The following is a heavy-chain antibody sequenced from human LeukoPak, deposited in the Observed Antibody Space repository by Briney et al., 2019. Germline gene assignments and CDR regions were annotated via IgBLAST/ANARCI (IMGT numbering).Heavy chain of an antibody. Sequence: GGSLRLSCAASGFTFSTYAMTCVRQAPGKGLEWFSAISVIGANTYYADSVKGPFTISRDNSKNTLYLQVKSLRAEDTAVYYCAKVGNSSRWYVYYFDYWGQGTLVTVSS. CDR2: ISVIGANT. J-gene: IGHJ4*02. CDR3: AKVGNSSRWYVYYFDY. D-gene: IGHD6-13*01. V-gene: IGHV3-23*01. CDR1: GFTFSTYA.